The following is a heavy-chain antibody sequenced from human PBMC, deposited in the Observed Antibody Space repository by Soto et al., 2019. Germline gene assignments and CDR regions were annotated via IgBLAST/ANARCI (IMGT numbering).Heavy chain of an antibody. Sequence: GRSLRLSCAASGITVSSNYMSWVRQAPGKGLEWVSILHSGGDTYYTDSVKGRFTISRDNSKNTVYLQMNGLRPEDTAVYYCARDSHSTHRFDNWGQGNLVTVS. CDR3: ARDSHSTHRFDN. CDR2: LHSGGDT. V-gene: IGHV3-66*01. J-gene: IGHJ4*02. CDR1: GITVSSNY. D-gene: IGHD3-3*02.